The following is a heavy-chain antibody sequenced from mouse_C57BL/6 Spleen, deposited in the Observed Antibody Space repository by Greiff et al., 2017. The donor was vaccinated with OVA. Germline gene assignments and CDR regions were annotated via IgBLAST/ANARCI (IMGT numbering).Heavy chain of an antibody. V-gene: IGHV5-17*01. CDR1: GFTFSDYG. CDR3: ATAYFDY. CDR2: ISSGSSTI. Sequence: EVQLVESGGGLVKPGGSLKLSCAASGFTFSDYGMHWVRQAPEKGLEWVAYISSGSSTIHYADRVKGRFTISRDNAKNTLFLQMTSLRSEDTAMYYSATAYFDYWGQGTTLTVSS. J-gene: IGHJ2*01.